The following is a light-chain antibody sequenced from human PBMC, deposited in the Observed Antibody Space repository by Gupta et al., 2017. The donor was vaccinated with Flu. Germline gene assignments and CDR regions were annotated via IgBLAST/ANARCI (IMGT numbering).Light chain of an antibody. Sequence: IVISPTGTSGAVGGYNYVSWYHQHPGQAPKLLIFEVSNRTSGVPDRFSASKSGTTAALTTSGLQAEDEADYYCTSYTDTITLVVFGGGTKLTVL. CDR3: TSYTDTITLVV. CDR2: EVS. V-gene: IGLV2-14*01. CDR1: SGAVGGYNY. J-gene: IGLJ2*01.